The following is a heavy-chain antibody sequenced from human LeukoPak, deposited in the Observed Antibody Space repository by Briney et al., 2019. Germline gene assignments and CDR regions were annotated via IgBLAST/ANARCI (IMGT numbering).Heavy chain of an antibody. Sequence: SVKVSCKASGGTSSSYAISWVRQAPGQGLEWMGGIIPIFGTANYAQKFQGRVTITADESTSTAYMELSSLRSEDTAVYYCARDVESLKWELPGWFDPWGQGTLVTVSS. V-gene: IGHV1-69*13. CDR3: ARDVESLKWELPGWFDP. CDR2: IIPIFGTA. J-gene: IGHJ5*02. D-gene: IGHD1-26*01. CDR1: GGTSSSYA.